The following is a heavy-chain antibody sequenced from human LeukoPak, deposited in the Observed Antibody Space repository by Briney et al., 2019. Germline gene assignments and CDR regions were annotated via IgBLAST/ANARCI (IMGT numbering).Heavy chain of an antibody. Sequence: PSQTLSLTCTVSGGSISHGNYFWSWIRQPAGKGLEWIGRIYASGSTNQNPSLKSRVTISVDTSKNQFSLNLSSVTAADTAVYYCASRIATPGAFDYWGQGTLATVSS. J-gene: IGHJ4*02. V-gene: IGHV4-61*02. CDR3: ASRIATPGAFDY. CDR2: IYASGST. CDR1: GGSISHGNYF. D-gene: IGHD4/OR15-4a*01.